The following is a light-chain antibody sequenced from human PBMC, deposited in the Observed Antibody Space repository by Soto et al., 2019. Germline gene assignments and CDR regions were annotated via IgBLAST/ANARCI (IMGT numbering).Light chain of an antibody. CDR2: DVT. CDR3: SSYTCSITPYV. V-gene: IGLV2-14*01. Sequence: QSVLTQPASVSGSPGQSITISCTGTSSDVGGYNYVSWYQQHPVKAPKLMIYDVTNRPSGVSDRFSGSKSGNTASLTISGLQAEDEADYYCSSYTCSITPYVFGTGSMVTV. J-gene: IGLJ1*01. CDR1: SSDVGGYNY.